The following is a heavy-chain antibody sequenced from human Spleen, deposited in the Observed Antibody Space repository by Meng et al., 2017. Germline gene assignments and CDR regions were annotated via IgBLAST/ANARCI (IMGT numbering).Heavy chain of an antibody. J-gene: IGHJ4*02. Sequence: GESLKISCSASGFTFSSHWMHWVRQVPGKGLVWVSSVSSDGSGTNYADSVKGRFTISRDNAKDTVYLEMNSLRGDDTAVYYCGGHIDYWGQGTLVTVSS. CDR1: GFTFSSHW. V-gene: IGHV3-74*01. CDR2: VSSDGSGT. D-gene: IGHD5-12*01. CDR3: GGHIDY.